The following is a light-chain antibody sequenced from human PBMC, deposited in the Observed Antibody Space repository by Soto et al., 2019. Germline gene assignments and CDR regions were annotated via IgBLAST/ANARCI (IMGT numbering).Light chain of an antibody. V-gene: IGKV3-20*01. CDR3: QQYGSSPPYT. Sequence: EIVLTQSPGTLSLSPGERATLSCRASQSVSSSYLAWYQQKPGQAPRLLIYGASSRATGIPDRFSGIGSGTDFTRTISRLEPEDLAVYYCQQYGSSPPYTCGQGTKLEIK. CDR2: GAS. CDR1: QSVSSSY. J-gene: IGKJ2*01.